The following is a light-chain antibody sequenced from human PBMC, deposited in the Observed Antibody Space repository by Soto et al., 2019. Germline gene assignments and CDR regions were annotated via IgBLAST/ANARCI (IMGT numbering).Light chain of an antibody. Sequence: DIVMTQSPDSLAVSLGERATIHCKSSQSVLFSSNNKNYVAWYQQKPGPPPKVLIYWASTRESGVPDRFSGGGSGTDFTLTINRLQAEDVAVYYCQQSYRPPFTFGPGTKVDV. CDR3: QQSYRPPFT. CDR1: QSVLFSSNNKNY. V-gene: IGKV4-1*01. J-gene: IGKJ3*01. CDR2: WAS.